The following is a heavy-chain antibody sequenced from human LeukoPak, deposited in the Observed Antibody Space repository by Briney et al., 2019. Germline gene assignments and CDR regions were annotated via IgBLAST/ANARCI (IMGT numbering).Heavy chain of an antibody. CDR1: GGSINNYY. V-gene: IGHV4-59*01. D-gene: IGHD6-19*01. CDR2: IYYTGGT. CDR3: ARGGGWYEN. J-gene: IGHJ4*02. Sequence: PSETLSLTCTVSGGSINNYYWSWIRQPPGKELEWIGYIYYTGGTNYNPSLKSRVTILVDPSKNQFSLKLSSVTTADTAVYYCARGGGWYENWGRGTLVTVSS.